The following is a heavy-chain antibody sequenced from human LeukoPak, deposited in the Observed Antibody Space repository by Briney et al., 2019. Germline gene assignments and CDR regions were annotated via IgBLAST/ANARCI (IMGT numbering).Heavy chain of an antibody. CDR3: AKLIVGYCSSTSCSPRDY. J-gene: IGHJ4*02. D-gene: IGHD2-2*01. CDR2: IRYDGSNK. Sequence: GGSLRLSCAASGFTFSSYGMHWVRQAPGKGLEWVAFIRYDGSNKYYADSVKGRFTISRDNSKNTLYLQMNSLRAEDTAVYYCAKLIVGYCSSTSCSPRDYWGQGTLVTVSS. V-gene: IGHV3-30*02. CDR1: GFTFSSYG.